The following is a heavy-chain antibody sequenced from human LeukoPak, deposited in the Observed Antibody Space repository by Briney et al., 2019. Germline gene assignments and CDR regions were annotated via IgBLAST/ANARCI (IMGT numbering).Heavy chain of an antibody. CDR1: GFTFSLYW. V-gene: IGHV3-74*01. CDR3: ARVTRDYGRDC. J-gene: IGHJ4*02. CDR2: INTDGSST. Sequence: GGSLRLSCAASGFTFSLYWMHWVRQAPGKGLVWVSRINTDGSSTSYADSVKGRFTISRDNAKNTLYLQMNSLRAEDTAVYYCARVTRDYGRDCWGQGTLVTVSS. D-gene: IGHD4/OR15-4a*01.